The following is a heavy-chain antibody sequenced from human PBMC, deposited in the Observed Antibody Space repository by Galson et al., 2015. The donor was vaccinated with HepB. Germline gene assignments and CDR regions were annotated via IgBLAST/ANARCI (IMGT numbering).Heavy chain of an antibody. CDR1: GYTFTSYD. D-gene: IGHD3-3*01. J-gene: IGHJ6*04. CDR3: ARVRVLDVWRGYWQDYYFYGMAA. Sequence: SVKVSCKASGYTFTSYDINWVRQATGQGLEWMGWMNPNSGNTGYAQKFQGRITMTRNASISTAYMELSSLRSEDTAVYYCARVRVLDVWRGYWQDYYFYGMAASGKGTAVAASS. CDR2: MNPNSGNT. V-gene: IGHV1-8*01.